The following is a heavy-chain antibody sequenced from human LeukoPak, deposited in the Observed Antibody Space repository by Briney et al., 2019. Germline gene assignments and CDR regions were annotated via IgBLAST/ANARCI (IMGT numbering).Heavy chain of an antibody. Sequence: ASVKVSCKASGYTFTGYYMHWVRQAPGQGLEWMGRINPNSGGTNYAQKFQGRVTMTRDTSISTAYMELSRLRSDDTAVYYCARDDWFTMAREPGGYWGQGTLVTVSS. V-gene: IGHV1-2*06. CDR2: INPNSGGT. J-gene: IGHJ4*02. D-gene: IGHD3-10*01. CDR3: ARDDWFTMAREPGGY. CDR1: GYTFTGYY.